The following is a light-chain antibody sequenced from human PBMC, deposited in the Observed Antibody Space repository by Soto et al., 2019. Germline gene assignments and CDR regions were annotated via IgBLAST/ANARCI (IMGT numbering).Light chain of an antibody. Sequence: DIQMTQSPSSLSASIGDRVNISCRASQDISSSLNWYQHKSGKPPKRLISAASALHSGVPSRFSGSGYGTAFTLTISSRQPEDFATYYCQQSDVTPWTFGQGTKVDIK. CDR2: AAS. V-gene: IGKV1-39*01. CDR3: QQSDVTPWT. J-gene: IGKJ1*01. CDR1: QDISSS.